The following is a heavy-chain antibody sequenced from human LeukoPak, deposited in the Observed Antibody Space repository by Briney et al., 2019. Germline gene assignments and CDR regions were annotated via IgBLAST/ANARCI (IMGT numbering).Heavy chain of an antibody. J-gene: IGHJ6*03. CDR3: AREGRYRYGYNEYHSYMDI. CDR1: GYSISSGYY. D-gene: IGHD5-24*01. Sequence: RPSETLSLTCTVSGYSISSGYYWGWIRQPPGKGLEWIGSIYHSGSTYYNPSLKSRVTISVDTSKNQFSLKLGSVAAADTAVYYCAREGRYRYGYNEYHSYMDIWGKGTTVTVSS. CDR2: IYHSGST. V-gene: IGHV4-38-2*02.